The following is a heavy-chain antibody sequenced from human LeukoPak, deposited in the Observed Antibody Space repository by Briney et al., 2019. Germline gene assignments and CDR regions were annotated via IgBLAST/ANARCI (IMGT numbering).Heavy chain of an antibody. D-gene: IGHD1-1*01. CDR2: ISGSNSYI. Sequence: RGSLRLSCAASGFTLSSYTMHWIRQAPGKGLEWVSSISGSNSYIFYADSVKGRFTVSRDNAKDSLYLQMNSLRAEDTAVYYCARDLTTLTYEGYWGQGTLVTVSS. V-gene: IGHV3-21*01. J-gene: IGHJ4*02. CDR3: ARDLTTLTYEGY. CDR1: GFTLSSYT.